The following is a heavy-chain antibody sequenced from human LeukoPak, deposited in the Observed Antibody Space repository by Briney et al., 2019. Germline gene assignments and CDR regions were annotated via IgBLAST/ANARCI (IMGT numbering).Heavy chain of an antibody. D-gene: IGHD3-10*01. V-gene: IGHV6-1*01. CDR2: TYYRSKWYN. CDR3: ARVGYYASGNYYYFDY. Sequence: SQTLSLTCAISGDSVSSNSAAWNWIRQSPSRGLEWLGRTYYRSKWYNDYAGSVKSRITINPDTSKNQFSLQLNSVTPEDTAVYYCARVGYYASGNYYYFDYWGQGTLVTVSS. J-gene: IGHJ4*02. CDR1: GDSVSSNSAA.